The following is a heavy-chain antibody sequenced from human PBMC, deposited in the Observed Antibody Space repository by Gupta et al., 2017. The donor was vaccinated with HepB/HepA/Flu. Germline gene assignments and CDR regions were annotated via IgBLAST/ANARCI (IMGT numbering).Heavy chain of an antibody. CDR1: GFTFSSYP. V-gene: IGHV3-21*01. Sequence: EVQLVESGGGLVKPGGSLRLSCSASGFTFSSYPMNWVRQAPGKGLELVSSINHNGINIHYADSVKGRFTISRDNAENSLYLQMNSLTAEDTAVYYCARDLNLNVDYWGQGTLVTVSS. J-gene: IGHJ4*02. D-gene: IGHD1-1*01. CDR3: ARDLNLNVDY. CDR2: INHNGINI.